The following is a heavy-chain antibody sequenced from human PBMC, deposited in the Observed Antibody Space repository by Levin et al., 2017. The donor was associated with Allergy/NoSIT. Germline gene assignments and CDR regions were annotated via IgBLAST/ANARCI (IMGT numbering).Heavy chain of an antibody. CDR1: GFTVSSNY. Sequence: PGGSLRLSCAASGFTVSSNYMSWVRQAPGKGLEWVSVIYSGGSTYYADSVKGRFTISRDNSKNTLYLQMNSLRAEDTAVYYCARAGLLWFGEPLGAFDIWGQGTMVTVSS. J-gene: IGHJ3*02. V-gene: IGHV3-66*01. D-gene: IGHD3-10*01. CDR3: ARAGLLWFGEPLGAFDI. CDR2: IYSGGST.